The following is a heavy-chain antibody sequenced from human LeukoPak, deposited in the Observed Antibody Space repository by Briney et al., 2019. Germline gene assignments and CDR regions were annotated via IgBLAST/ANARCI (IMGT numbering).Heavy chain of an antibody. J-gene: IGHJ4*02. CDR3: ARGDATIPFDY. V-gene: IGHV3-30-3*01. CDR1: GFTFSSYA. CDR2: ISYDGSNK. Sequence: PGGSLRLSCAASGFTFSSYAMHWVRQAPGKGLEWVAVISYDGSNKYYADSVKGRFTISRDNSKNTLYLQMNSLRAEDTAVYYCARGDATIPFDYWGQGTLVTVSS. D-gene: IGHD5-12*01.